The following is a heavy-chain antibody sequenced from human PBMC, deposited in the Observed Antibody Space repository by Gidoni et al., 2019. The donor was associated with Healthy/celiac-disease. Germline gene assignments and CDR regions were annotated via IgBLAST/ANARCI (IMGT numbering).Heavy chain of an antibody. CDR3: ARASRVRPKYYYYGMDV. CDR2: MNPNSGNT. CDR1: GYTFTSYD. V-gene: IGHV1-8*01. Sequence: QVQLVQSGAEVKKPGASVKVSCKASGYTFTSYDINWVRQAPGQGLEWMGWMNPNSGNTGYAQKFQGRVTMTRNTSISTAYMELSSLRSEDTAVYYCARASRVRPKYYYYGMDVWGQGTTVTVSS. J-gene: IGHJ6*02.